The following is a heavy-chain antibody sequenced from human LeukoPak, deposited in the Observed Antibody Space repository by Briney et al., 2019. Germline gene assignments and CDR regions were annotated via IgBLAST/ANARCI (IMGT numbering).Heavy chain of an antibody. Sequence: SETLSLTCTVSGGSISSYYWSWIRQPAGKGLEWIGRIYASGSTNYNPSLKSRVTMSVDTSKSQFSLKLISVTAADTAVYYCARHYDFWSGYSNWFDPWGQGTLVTVSS. CDR1: GGSISSYY. D-gene: IGHD3-3*01. J-gene: IGHJ5*02. CDR2: IYASGST. CDR3: ARHYDFWSGYSNWFDP. V-gene: IGHV4-4*07.